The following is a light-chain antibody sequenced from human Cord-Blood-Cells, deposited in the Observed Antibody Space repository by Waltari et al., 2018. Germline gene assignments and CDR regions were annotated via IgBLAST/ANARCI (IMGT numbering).Light chain of an antibody. J-gene: IGLJ3*02. CDR2: EGS. CDR1: SSAVGSYNL. V-gene: IGLV2-23*01. CDR3: CSYAGSSTWV. Sequence: SALTQPASVSGSPGPSITISCTGTSSAVGSYNLVSWYQQHPGKAPKLMIYEGSKRPSGVSNRVSGSKSGNTASLTISGLQAEDEADYYCCSYAGSSTWVFGGGTKLTVL.